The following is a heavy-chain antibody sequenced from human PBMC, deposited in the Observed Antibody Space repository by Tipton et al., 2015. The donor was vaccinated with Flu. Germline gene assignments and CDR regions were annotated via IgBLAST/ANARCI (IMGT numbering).Heavy chain of an antibody. D-gene: IGHD3-10*01. J-gene: IGHJ4*02. CDR1: GASVDTGAYF. CDR2: IYTSGTT. V-gene: IGHV4-61*02. Sequence: TLSLTCAVSGASVDTGAYFWTWIRQPAGKGLEWIGRIYTSGTTNYNPSLKSRVTMSVDTSKNQFSLRLNSVTAADTAVYYCARGSGSGTYVIFDFWGQGTLVTVSS. CDR3: ARGSGSGTYVIFDF.